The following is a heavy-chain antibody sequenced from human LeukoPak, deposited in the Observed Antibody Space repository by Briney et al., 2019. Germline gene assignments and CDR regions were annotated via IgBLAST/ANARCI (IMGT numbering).Heavy chain of an antibody. Sequence: PSETLSLTCAVYGGSFSGYYWSWIRQPPGKGLEWIGEINHSGSTNYNPSLKSRVTISIDTSKNQFSLKLSSVTAADTAVYYCARGTPSWSYLVLYYYYMDVWGKGTTVTISS. CDR3: ARGTPSWSYLVLYYYYMDV. J-gene: IGHJ6*03. D-gene: IGHD3-10*01. CDR2: INHSGST. V-gene: IGHV4-34*01. CDR1: GGSFSGYY.